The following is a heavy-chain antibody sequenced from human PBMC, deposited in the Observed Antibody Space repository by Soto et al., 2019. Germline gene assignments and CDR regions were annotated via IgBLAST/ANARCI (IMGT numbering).Heavy chain of an antibody. CDR1: GGTFSSYA. V-gene: IGHV1-69*01. D-gene: IGHD3-3*01. CDR3: ARSLYYDFWSGYQDYYYYGMDV. J-gene: IGHJ6*02. Sequence: QVQLVQSGAEVKKPGSSVKVSCKASGGTFSSYAISWVRQAPGQGLEWMGGIIPIFGTANYAQKFQGRVTITADESTSTAYMELSSLRSEDTAVYYCARSLYYDFWSGYQDYYYYGMDVWGQGTTVTVSS. CDR2: IIPIFGTA.